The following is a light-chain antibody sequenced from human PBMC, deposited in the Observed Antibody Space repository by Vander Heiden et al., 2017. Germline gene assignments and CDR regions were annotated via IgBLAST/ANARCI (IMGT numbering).Light chain of an antibody. CDR3: QQYGSSPGT. CDR2: GAS. CDR1: QSVSSSY. J-gene: IGKJ1*01. V-gene: IGKV3-20*01. Sequence: EIVLTQSPGTLSLSPGERATLSCRASQSVSSSYLAWYQQKPGQAPRLLIYGASSRATGIPDRLSGSGSGTDFTLTISRLEPEDFAVYYCQQYGSSPGTFGQGTKGEIK.